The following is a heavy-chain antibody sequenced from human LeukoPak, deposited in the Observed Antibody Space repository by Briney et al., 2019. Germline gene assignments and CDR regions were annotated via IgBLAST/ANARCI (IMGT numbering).Heavy chain of an antibody. CDR3: ARGVTMVRGALYFDY. CDR1: GYSISSGYY. D-gene: IGHD3-10*01. CDR2: IYHSGST. J-gene: IGHJ4*02. Sequence: SETLSLTCTVSGYSISSGYYWGWIRQPPGKGLEWIGSIYHSGSTYYNPSLKSRVTISVDTSKNQFSLKLSSVTAADTAVYYCARGVTMVRGALYFDYWGQGTLVTVSS. V-gene: IGHV4-38-2*02.